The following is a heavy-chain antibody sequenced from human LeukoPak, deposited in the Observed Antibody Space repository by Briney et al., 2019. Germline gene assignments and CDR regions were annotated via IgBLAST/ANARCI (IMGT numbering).Heavy chain of an antibody. CDR1: GGSISSSSYY. Sequence: SETLSLTCTVSGGSISSSSYYWSWIRQPPGKGLEWIGYIYYSGSTNYNPSLKSRVTISVDTSKNQFSLKLSSVTAADTAVYYCARVPYYGSGSSPPDYWGQGTLVTVSS. CDR2: IYYSGST. CDR3: ARVPYYGSGSSPPDY. V-gene: IGHV4-61*01. J-gene: IGHJ4*02. D-gene: IGHD3-10*01.